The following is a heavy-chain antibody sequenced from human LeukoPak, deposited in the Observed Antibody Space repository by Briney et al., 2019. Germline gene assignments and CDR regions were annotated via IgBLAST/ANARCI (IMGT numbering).Heavy chain of an antibody. Sequence: GGSLRLSCAASGFTFSSYAMSWVRQAPGKGLEWVSAISGSGGSTYYADSVKSRFTISRDNSKNTLYQQMNSLRAEDTAVYYCAKGGRWLQFWPDAFDIWGQGTMVTVSS. D-gene: IGHD5-24*01. CDR3: AKGGRWLQFWPDAFDI. CDR1: GFTFSSYA. J-gene: IGHJ3*02. CDR2: ISGSGGST. V-gene: IGHV3-23*01.